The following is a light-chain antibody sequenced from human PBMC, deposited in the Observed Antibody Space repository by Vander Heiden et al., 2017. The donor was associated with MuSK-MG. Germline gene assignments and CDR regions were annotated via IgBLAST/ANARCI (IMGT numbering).Light chain of an antibody. CDR1: GSDVGGYNY. J-gene: IGLJ1*01. CDR3: FSYAGSSVYV. V-gene: IGLV2-11*01. CDR2: DVS. Sequence: QSALTQPRSVSGSPGQSVPISCTGTGSDVGGYNYVAWYQQPLGEGPKLMIYDVSKRPSGVPDRFSGSKSGNTASLTISGLQAEDEADYYCFSYAGSSVYVFGTGTKVTVL.